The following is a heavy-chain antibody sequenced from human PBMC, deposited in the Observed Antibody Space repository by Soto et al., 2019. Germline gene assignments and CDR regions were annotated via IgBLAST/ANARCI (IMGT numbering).Heavy chain of an antibody. D-gene: IGHD6-19*01. CDR2: IGTAGDP. V-gene: IGHV3-13*05. CDR1: GFTFSSYD. J-gene: IGHJ4*02. Sequence: FLRLSCAASGFTFSSYDMHRVRQATGKGLEWVSAIGTAGDPYYPGSVKGRFTISRENAKNSLYLQMNSLRAGDTAVYYCARQRNSSGWPFDYWGQGTLVTVSS. CDR3: ARQRNSSGWPFDY.